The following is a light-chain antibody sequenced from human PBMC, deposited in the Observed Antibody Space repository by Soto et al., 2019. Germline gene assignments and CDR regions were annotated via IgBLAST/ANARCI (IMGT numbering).Light chain of an antibody. J-gene: IGKJ2*02. V-gene: IGKV3-20*01. Sequence: EIVLTQSPGTLSLSSGERVTLSCRASQSIDSNYLGWYQQKPGQAPRLLIYGASIRATGIPDRFSGSGSGTDFTLTISRLEPEDSAVYYRQRYGDTPPGCTFGQGTKLEIK. CDR3: QRYGDTPPGCT. CDR1: QSIDSNY. CDR2: GAS.